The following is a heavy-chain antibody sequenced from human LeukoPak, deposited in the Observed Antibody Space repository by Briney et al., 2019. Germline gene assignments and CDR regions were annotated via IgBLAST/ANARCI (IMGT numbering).Heavy chain of an antibody. CDR1: GFTFSSYA. Sequence: GRSLRLSCAASGFTFSSYAMSWVRQAPGKGLEWVSAISGSGGSTYYADSVKGRFTISRDNSKNTLYLQMNSLRAEDTAVYYCAKAWSPVTIMSFDYWGQGTLVTVSS. CDR2: ISGSGGST. V-gene: IGHV3-23*01. CDR3: AKAWSPVTIMSFDY. D-gene: IGHD3-16*01. J-gene: IGHJ4*02.